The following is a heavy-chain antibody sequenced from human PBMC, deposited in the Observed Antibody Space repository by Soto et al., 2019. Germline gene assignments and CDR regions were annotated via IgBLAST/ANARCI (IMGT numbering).Heavy chain of an antibody. CDR1: GYTFTSYT. V-gene: IGHV1-3*01. Sequence: ASVKVSCKASGYTFTSYTMHWVRQAPGQRLEWMGWINAGNDNTKYSQKFQGRVTITSDTSASTVYMELSSLRSEDTAVYYCARDASRSGWYVPPSDYWGQGTLVTVSS. J-gene: IGHJ4*02. D-gene: IGHD6-19*01. CDR3: ARDASRSGWYVPPSDY. CDR2: INAGNDNT.